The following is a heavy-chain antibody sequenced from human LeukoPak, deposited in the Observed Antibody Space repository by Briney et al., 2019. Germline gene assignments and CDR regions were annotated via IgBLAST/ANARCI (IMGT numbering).Heavy chain of an antibody. CDR2: IIPIFGTA. J-gene: IGHJ6*03. V-gene: IGHV1-69*05. Sequence: SVKVSCKASGGTFSSYAISWVRQAPGQGLEWMGGIIPIFGTANYAQKFQGRVTITTDESTSTAYMELSSLRSEDTAVYYCARGPHYHDSSGYSPYYYYYMDVWGKGTTVTVSS. CDR1: GGTFSSYA. D-gene: IGHD3-22*01. CDR3: ARGPHYHDSSGYSPYYYYYMDV.